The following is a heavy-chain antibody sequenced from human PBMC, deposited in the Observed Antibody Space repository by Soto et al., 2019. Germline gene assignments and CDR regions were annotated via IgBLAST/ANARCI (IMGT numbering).Heavy chain of an antibody. CDR3: ARADPRTVYYFDY. V-gene: IGHV4-59*01. J-gene: IGHJ4*02. Sequence: PSGTLSLTCTVSGGPISSYYWSWIRQPPGKGLEWIGYIYYSGSTNYNPSLKSRVTISVDTSKNQFSLKLSSVTAADTAVYYCARADPRTVYYFDYWGQGTLVTVSS. CDR2: IYYSGST. CDR1: GGPISSYY.